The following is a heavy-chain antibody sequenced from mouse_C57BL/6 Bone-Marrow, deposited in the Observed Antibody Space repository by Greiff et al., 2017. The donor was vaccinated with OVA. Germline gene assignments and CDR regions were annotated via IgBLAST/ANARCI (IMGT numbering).Heavy chain of an antibody. CDR1: GYAFSSSW. CDR3: VSVEASSNDYFDY. D-gene: IGHD3-2*02. Sequence: QVQLKQSGPELVKPGASVKISCKASGYAFSSSWMNWVKQRPGKGLEWIGRIYPGDGDTNYNGKFKGQATLTADKSYSTASMQLSSLTSEYSAVYFCVSVEASSNDYFDYWGQGTTLTVAS. J-gene: IGHJ2*01. V-gene: IGHV1-82*01. CDR2: IYPGDGDT.